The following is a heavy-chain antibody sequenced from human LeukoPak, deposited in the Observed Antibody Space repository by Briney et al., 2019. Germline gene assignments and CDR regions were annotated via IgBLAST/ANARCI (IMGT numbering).Heavy chain of an antibody. V-gene: IGHV4-34*01. CDR3: AIEPGDDAFDI. Sequence: SETLSLTCAVYGGSFSGYYWSWIRQPPGKGLEWIGEINHSGSTNYNPSLKSRVTISVDTSKNQFSLKLSSVTAADTAVYYCAIEPGDDAFDIWGQGTMVTVSS. CDR2: INHSGST. J-gene: IGHJ3*02. CDR1: GGSFSGYY.